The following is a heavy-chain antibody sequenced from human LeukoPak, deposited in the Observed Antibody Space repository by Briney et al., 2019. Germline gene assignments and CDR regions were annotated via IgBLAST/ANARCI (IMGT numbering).Heavy chain of an antibody. CDR1: GGTFSSYA. CDR2: IIPIFGTA. V-gene: IGHV1-69*13. D-gene: IGHD1-26*01. CDR3: ARGEVGGYYYYGMDV. Sequence: GASVKVSCKASGGTFSSYAISWVRQAPGQGLEWMGGIIPIFGTANYAQKFQGRVTITADESTSTAYMELSSLRSEDPAVYYCARGEVGGYYYYGMDVWGQGTTVTVSS. J-gene: IGHJ6*02.